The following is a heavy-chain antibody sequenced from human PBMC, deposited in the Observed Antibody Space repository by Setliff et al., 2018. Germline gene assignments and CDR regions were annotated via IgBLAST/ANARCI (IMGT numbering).Heavy chain of an antibody. CDR1: GGTFSSYA. J-gene: IGHJ2*01. CDR3: ARGGRDHWYFDL. CDR2: VIPLFGTA. D-gene: IGHD3-16*01. V-gene: IGHV1-69*05. Sequence: SVKVSCKASGGTFSSYAISWVRQAPGQGLEWMGGVIPLFGTANYAQKFQGRVTITTDESTSTAYMELSSLRSEDTAVYYCARGGRDHWYFDLWGRGTLVTVSS.